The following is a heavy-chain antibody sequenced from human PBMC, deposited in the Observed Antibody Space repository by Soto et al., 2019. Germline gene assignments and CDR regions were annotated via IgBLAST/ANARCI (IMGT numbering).Heavy chain of an antibody. D-gene: IGHD5-18*01. Sequence: SETLSLTCTVSGGSISSGDYYWSWIRQPPGKGLEWIGYIYYSGSTYYNPSLKSRVTISVDTSKNQFSLKLSSVTAADTAVYYCARGVDRLWDTAMGMVDYWGQGTLVTVSS. CDR2: IYYSGST. CDR1: GGSISSGDYY. J-gene: IGHJ4*02. CDR3: ARGVDRLWDTAMGMVDY. V-gene: IGHV4-30-4*01.